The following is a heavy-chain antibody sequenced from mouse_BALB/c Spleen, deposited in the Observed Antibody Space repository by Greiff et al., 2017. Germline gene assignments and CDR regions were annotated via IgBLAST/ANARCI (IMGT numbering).Heavy chain of an antibody. Sequence: LVKSGASVKISCKASGYSFTGYYMHWVKQSHGKSLEWIGYISCYNGATSYNQKFKGKATFTVDTSSSTAYMQFNSLTSEDSAVYYCAREGYYGSSYYAMDYWGQGTSVTVSS. CDR1: GYSFTGYY. D-gene: IGHD1-1*01. J-gene: IGHJ4*01. CDR3: AREGYYGSSYYAMDY. V-gene: IGHV1S34*01. CDR2: ISCYNGAT.